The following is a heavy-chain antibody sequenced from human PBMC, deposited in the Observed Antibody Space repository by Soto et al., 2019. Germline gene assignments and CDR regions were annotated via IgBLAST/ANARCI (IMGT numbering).Heavy chain of an antibody. CDR1: GYNFAGYW. J-gene: IGHJ4*02. Sequence: GESLKISCKGSGYNFAGYWIAWVRQMPGKGLELMGIIYPSDSDTRYRPSFQGQVTISADNSKNTLYLQMNSLRAEDTAVYYCAKEKALKYYFDYWGQGTLVTVSS. CDR2: IYPSDSDT. CDR3: AKEKALKYYFDY. V-gene: IGHV5-51*01.